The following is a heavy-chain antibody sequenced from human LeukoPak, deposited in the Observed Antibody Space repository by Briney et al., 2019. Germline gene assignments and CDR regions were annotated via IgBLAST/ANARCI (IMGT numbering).Heavy chain of an antibody. V-gene: IGHV1-69*05. J-gene: IGHJ4*02. CDR2: IIPLFRTT. CDR3: ARGPSGGYNGYDFDY. CDR1: GGTFSSYA. D-gene: IGHD5-12*01. Sequence: SVKVSCKASGGTFSSYAVSWVRQAPGQGLEWMGRIIPLFRTTNCAQNFQGRVTITTDESTSTAYMELSSLRSEDTAVYYCARGPSGGYNGYDFDYWGQGTLVTVSS.